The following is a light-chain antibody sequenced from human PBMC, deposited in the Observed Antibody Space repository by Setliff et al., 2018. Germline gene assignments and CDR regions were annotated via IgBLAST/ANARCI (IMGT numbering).Light chain of an antibody. V-gene: IGLV2-8*01. CDR1: SSDVGGYNY. J-gene: IGLJ1*01. Sequence: QSALTQPPSASGSPGQSVTISCTGTSSDVGGYNYVSWYQQHPGKAPKLMIYEVSKRPSGVPDRFSGSKSGNTASLTVSGLQAEDEADYYCSSYAGSTGKVFGTGTKVT. CDR2: EVS. CDR3: SSYAGSTGKV.